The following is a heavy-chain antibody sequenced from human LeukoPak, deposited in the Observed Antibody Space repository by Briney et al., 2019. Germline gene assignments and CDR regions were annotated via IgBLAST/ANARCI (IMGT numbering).Heavy chain of an antibody. D-gene: IGHD3-10*01. Sequence: GGSLRLSCAASGFTFDDYAMQWVRQAPGKGLEWVSGISWNSGSIGYADSVKGRFTISRDNAKNSLYLQMNGLRAEDTAVFYCARDWSSVDYWGQGTLVTVSS. V-gene: IGHV3-9*01. CDR1: GFTFDDYA. CDR2: ISWNSGSI. CDR3: ARDWSSVDY. J-gene: IGHJ4*02.